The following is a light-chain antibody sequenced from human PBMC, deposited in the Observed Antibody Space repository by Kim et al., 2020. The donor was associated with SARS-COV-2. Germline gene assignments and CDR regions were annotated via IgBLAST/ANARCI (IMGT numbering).Light chain of an antibody. Sequence: QSALTQPASVSGSPGQSITISCTGTSSDVGSYNLVSWYQQHPGKAPKLMLYEVSKWPSGVSNRFSGSKSGNTASLTISGLQAEDEADYYCCSYSGSSTYVFGTGTKVTVL. V-gene: IGLV2-23*02. CDR2: EVS. CDR3: CSYSGSSTYV. CDR1: SSDVGSYNL. J-gene: IGLJ1*01.